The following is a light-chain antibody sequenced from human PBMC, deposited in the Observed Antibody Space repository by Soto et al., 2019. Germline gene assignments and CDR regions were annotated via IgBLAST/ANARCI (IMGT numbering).Light chain of an antibody. CDR1: SSNVGSNT. V-gene: IGLV1-44*01. CDR2: SNS. J-gene: IGLJ2*01. CDR3: AVWDDNLNAVV. Sequence: QSVLTQPPSASGTPGQRVTMSCSGSSSNVGSNTVDWYQQLPGTAPKLLIYSNSQRPSGVPDRFTGSKSGTSASLAISGLQSEDEADYYCAVWDDNLNAVVFGGGTQLTVL.